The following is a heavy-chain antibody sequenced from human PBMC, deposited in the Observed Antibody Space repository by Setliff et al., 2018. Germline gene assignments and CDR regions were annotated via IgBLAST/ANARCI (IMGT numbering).Heavy chain of an antibody. Sequence: SLRLSCAASGFTFSDYYMSWIRQAPGKGLEWVSYITSSGTTTFYTDSVKGRFAISRDNARNSLYLQMNSLRVEDTAVYYCARDGYPGTSWGQGTLVTVS. J-gene: IGHJ5*02. CDR1: GFTFSDYY. CDR3: ARDGYPGTS. V-gene: IGHV3-11*01. CDR2: ITSSGTTT. D-gene: IGHD2-2*03.